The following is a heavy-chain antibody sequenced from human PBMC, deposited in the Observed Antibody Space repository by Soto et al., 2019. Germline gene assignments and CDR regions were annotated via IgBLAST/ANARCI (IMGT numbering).Heavy chain of an antibody. D-gene: IGHD1-26*01. CDR1: GGSISSSSYY. V-gene: IGHV4-39*01. Sequence: TLSLTCTVSGGSISSSSYYWGWIRQPPGKGLEWIGSIYYSGSTYYNPSLKSRVTISVDTSKNQFSLKLSSVTAADTAVYYCARQTYGSYSGYFDYWGQGTLVTVSS. CDR3: ARQTYGSYSGYFDY. J-gene: IGHJ4*02. CDR2: IYYSGST.